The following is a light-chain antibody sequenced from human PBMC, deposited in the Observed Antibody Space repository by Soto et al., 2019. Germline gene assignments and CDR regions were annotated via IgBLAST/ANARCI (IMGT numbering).Light chain of an antibody. Sequence: DFQMSQSPSSLSASVGDRVTITCRASQNIGDSLNWYQQKPGKAPKLLIYAASSLQSGVPSRFSGSGSGKDFTLTVSSLQPEDFASYYCQHSWTFGQGTKLEI. V-gene: IGKV1-39*01. J-gene: IGKJ2*01. CDR2: AAS. CDR1: QNIGDS. CDR3: QHSWT.